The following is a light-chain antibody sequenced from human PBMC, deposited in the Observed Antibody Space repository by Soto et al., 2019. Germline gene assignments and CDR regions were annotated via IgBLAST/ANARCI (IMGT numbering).Light chain of an antibody. CDR2: GAS. Sequence: EIRVTQYPVTLSVSPGETATLSCGASQNVFNNLAWYQVKPGQAPRLLIYGASTRATGIPIRSSGSGSGTEFTLTISSLTSEDFAVYYCQQYNKRLTFGGGTKGDI. CDR1: QNVFNN. J-gene: IGKJ4*01. V-gene: IGKV3-15*01. CDR3: QQYNKRLT.